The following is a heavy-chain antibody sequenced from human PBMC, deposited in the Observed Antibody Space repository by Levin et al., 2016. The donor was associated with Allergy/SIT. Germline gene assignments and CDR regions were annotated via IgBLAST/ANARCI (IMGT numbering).Heavy chain of an antibody. CDR1: GSSFLGYY. J-gene: IGHJ4*02. Sequence: SETLSLTCAVSGSSFLGYYWSWIRQPPGKGLEWIGEINHAGSSNYKPSLKGRLTISIDTSNNQFSLNLTSVTAADTAMYYCARYGDFAFDYWGQGALVTVSS. V-gene: IGHV4-34*01. CDR3: ARYGDFAFDY. CDR2: INHAGSS. D-gene: IGHD4-17*01.